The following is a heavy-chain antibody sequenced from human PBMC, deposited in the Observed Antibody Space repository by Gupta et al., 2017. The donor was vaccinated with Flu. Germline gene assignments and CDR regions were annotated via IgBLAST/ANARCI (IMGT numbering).Heavy chain of an antibody. J-gene: IGHJ4*02. CDR3: ARGIGMIPLFDY. Sequence: QVQLQESGPGLVKPSETLSLTCTVSGGSISSYHWSWIRQPPGKGLEWIGYIYYSGSTNYNPSLKSRVTISVDTSKNQFSLKLSSVTAADTAVYYCARGIGMIPLFDYWGQGTLVTVAS. CDR2: IYYSGST. D-gene: IGHD3-16*01. CDR1: GGSISSYH. V-gene: IGHV4-59*01.